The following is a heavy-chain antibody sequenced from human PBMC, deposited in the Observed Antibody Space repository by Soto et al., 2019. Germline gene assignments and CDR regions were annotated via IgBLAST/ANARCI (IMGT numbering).Heavy chain of an antibody. CDR1: GYRFTSYW. J-gene: IGHJ5*02. CDR2: IFPSDSDT. D-gene: IGHD3-22*01. CDR3: ARKDKSGYFNWFDP. V-gene: IGHV5-51*01. Sequence: GESLKISCRTSGYRFTSYWVAWVRQMPGKGLEWMGIIFPSDSDTRYSPSFQGQVTISADRSTSTVFLQWASLKASDTAVYFCARKDKSGYFNWFDPWGQGTLVTVSS.